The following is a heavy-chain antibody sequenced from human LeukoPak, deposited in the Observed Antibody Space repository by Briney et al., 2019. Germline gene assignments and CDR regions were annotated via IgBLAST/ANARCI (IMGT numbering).Heavy chain of an antibody. CDR2: IRSDGSIE. Sequence: GESLRLSCAASGFSFSSYGMHWVRQAPGKGLEWVAFIRSDGSIEYYADSVKGRFTISRDNAKNTLYLQMNSLRAEDAALYHCAKDQPEAYFDYWGQGTLVTVSS. CDR3: AKDQPEAYFDY. D-gene: IGHD1-14*01. J-gene: IGHJ4*02. V-gene: IGHV3-30*02. CDR1: GFSFSSYG.